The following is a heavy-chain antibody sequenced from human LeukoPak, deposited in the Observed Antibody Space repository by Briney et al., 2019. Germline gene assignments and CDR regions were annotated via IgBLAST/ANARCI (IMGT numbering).Heavy chain of an antibody. D-gene: IGHD4-17*01. V-gene: IGHV4-4*02. CDR2: IYHSGST. CDR1: GGSISSSNW. CDR3: ARYTADYGFDY. Sequence: RASGTLSLTCAVSGGSISSSNWWSWVRQPPGKGLEWIGEIYHSGSTNYNPSLKSRVTISVDKSKNQLSLELSSVTAADTAVYYCARYTADYGFDYWGQGTLVTVSS. J-gene: IGHJ4*02.